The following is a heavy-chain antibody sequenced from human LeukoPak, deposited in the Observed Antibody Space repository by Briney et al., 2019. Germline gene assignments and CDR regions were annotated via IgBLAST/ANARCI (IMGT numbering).Heavy chain of an antibody. CDR2: IKQDGSEK. J-gene: IGHJ4*02. CDR1: GFTFSSYW. Sequence: GGSLRPSCAASGFTFSSYWMSWVRQAPANGLEWVANIKQDGSEKYYVDSVKGRFTISRDNAKNSLYLQMNSLRAEDTAVYYCAITTPLGGAAAGTYDYWGQGTLVTVSS. V-gene: IGHV3-7*01. D-gene: IGHD6-13*01. CDR3: AITTPLGGAAAGTYDY.